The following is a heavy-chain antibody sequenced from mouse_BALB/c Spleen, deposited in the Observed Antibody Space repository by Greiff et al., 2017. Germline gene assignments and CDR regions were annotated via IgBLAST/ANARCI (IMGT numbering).Heavy chain of an antibody. D-gene: IGHD2-3*01. Sequence: EVQLVESGGGLVQPGGSLKLSCAASGFTFSSYGMSWVRQTPDKRLELVATINSNGGSTYYPDSVKGRFTISRDNAKNTLYLQMSSLKSEDTAMYYCARDRDGYYDYWGQGTTLTVSS. CDR3: ARDRDGYYDY. J-gene: IGHJ2*01. CDR2: INSNGGST. V-gene: IGHV5-6-3*01. CDR1: GFTFSSYG.